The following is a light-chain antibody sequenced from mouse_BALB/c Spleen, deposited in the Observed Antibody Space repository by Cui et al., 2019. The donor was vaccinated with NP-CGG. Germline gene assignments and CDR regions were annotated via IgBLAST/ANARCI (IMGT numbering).Light chain of an antibody. J-gene: IGLJ1*01. V-gene: IGLV1*01. CDR1: TGAVTTSNY. Sequence: QAVVTPESAITTSPGETVTLTCRSSTGAVTTSNYANWVQEKPDHLFTGLIGGTNNRAPGVPARFSGSLIGDKAALIITGAQIEDEAIYFCVLWYSNHWVFGGGTKLTVL. CDR2: GTN. CDR3: VLWYSNHWV.